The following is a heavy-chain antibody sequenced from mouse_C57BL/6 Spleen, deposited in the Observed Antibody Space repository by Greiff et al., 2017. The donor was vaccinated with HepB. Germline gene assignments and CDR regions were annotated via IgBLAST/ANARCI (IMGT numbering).Heavy chain of an antibody. CDR2: ISGGGGNT. CDR1: GFTFSSYT. V-gene: IGHV5-9*01. CDR3: AREGRAGSYWYFDV. D-gene: IGHD1-2*01. Sequence: EVKLVESGGGLVKPGGSLKLSCAASGFTFSSYTMSWVRQTPEKRLEWVATISGGGGNTYYPDSVKGRFTISRDNAKNTLYLQMSSLRSEDTALYYCAREGRAGSYWYFDVWDTGTTVTVSS. J-gene: IGHJ1*03.